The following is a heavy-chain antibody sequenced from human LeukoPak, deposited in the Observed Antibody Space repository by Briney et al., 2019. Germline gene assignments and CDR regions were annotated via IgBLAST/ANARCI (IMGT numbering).Heavy chain of an antibody. J-gene: IGHJ3*02. CDR3: ARAYSSSPRDAFAI. Sequence: ASVKVSCKASGYTFTGYYMHWVRQAPGQGLEWRGIINPSGGSTSYAQKFQGRVTMARDMSTSTVYMELSSLRSEDTAVYYCARAYSSSPRDAFAIWGQGTMVTVSS. V-gene: IGHV1-46*01. CDR2: INPSGGST. D-gene: IGHD6-13*01. CDR1: GYTFTGYY.